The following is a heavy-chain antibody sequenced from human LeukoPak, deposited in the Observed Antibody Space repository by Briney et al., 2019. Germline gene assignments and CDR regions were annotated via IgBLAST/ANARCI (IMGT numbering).Heavy chain of an antibody. Sequence: GGSLRLSCTASGFTFADYDMHWVRQPPGKGLEWVSGISWDSGSIGYAASVKGRFTISRDNAKNSLYLQVNSLRAEDTAVYFCAEGRSQTSRLLFYYYGMDVWGQGTTVTVSS. CDR1: GFTFADYD. CDR3: AEGRSQTSRLLFYYYGMDV. V-gene: IGHV3-9*01. CDR2: ISWDSGSI. D-gene: IGHD1-14*01. J-gene: IGHJ6*02.